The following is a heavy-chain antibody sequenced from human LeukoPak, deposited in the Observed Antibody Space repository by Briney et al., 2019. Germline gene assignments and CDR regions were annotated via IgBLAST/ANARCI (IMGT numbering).Heavy chain of an antibody. D-gene: IGHD5-24*01. J-gene: IGHJ4*02. V-gene: IGHV4-34*01. CDR1: DGSFTDYY. Sequence: PSETLSLTCAVYDGSFTDYYCTWIRQPPGKGLEWIGEIHPSGSTNYNPSLQSRVSMSLDTSMNQFSLKLSSVTAADTAVYFCARGTDAYKLGNIWGQGTLVTVSS. CDR3: ARGTDAYKLGNI. CDR2: IHPSGST.